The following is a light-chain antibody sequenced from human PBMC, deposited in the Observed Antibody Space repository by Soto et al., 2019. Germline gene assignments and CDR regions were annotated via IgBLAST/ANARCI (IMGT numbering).Light chain of an antibody. CDR2: DVS. V-gene: IGLV2-14*01. Sequence: QSVRTQPASVSGAAVQAITVTSTGTSSDVGAYNYVSWYQQHPGKAPKLMIYDVSNRPSGVFNRFSGSKSGNTASLTISGLQAEDKADYYCSSFTSSGTHFFGAGTKVTLL. CDR1: SSDVGAYNY. CDR3: SSFTSSGTHF. J-gene: IGLJ1*01.